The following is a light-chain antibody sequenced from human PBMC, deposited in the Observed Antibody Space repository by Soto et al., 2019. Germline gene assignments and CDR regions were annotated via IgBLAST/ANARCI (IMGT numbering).Light chain of an antibody. J-gene: IGKJ4*01. CDR3: QQRSNWPPT. CDR1: QSVSSY. V-gene: IGKV3-11*01. Sequence: EIVLTQSPATLSLSPGERATLSCRASQSVSSYLAWYQQKPGQAPRLLIYDASNRATGIPARFSGSGSGTDCTLTISSREPEDGAVYYCQQRSNWPPTFGGGTKVEIK. CDR2: DAS.